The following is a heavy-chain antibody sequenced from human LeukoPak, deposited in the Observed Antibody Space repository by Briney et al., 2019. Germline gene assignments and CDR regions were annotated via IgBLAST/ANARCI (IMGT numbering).Heavy chain of an antibody. V-gene: IGHV3-23*01. J-gene: IGHJ4*02. D-gene: IGHD3-22*01. CDR1: GFTFSSYA. CDR3: AKDSGATLDYYDSSGYHFDY. Sequence: GGTLRLSCAASGFTFSSYAMSWVRQAPVKGLEWVSAISGSGGSTYYADSVKGRFTISRDNSKNTLYLQMNSLRAEDTAVYYCAKDSGATLDYYDSSGYHFDYWGQGTLVTVSS. CDR2: ISGSGGST.